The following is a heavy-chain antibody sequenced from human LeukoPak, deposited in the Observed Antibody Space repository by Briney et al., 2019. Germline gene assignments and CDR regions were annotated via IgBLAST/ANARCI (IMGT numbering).Heavy chain of an antibody. D-gene: IGHD3-3*01. CDR2: IYYSGST. Sequence: SETLSLTCTVSGGSISSGDYYWSWIRLPPGKGLEWIGYIYYSGSTYYNPSLKSRVTISVDTSKNQFSLKLSSVTAADTAVYYCASVHSHFGVVGAFDIWGQGTMVTVSS. CDR3: ASVHSHFGVVGAFDI. J-gene: IGHJ3*02. V-gene: IGHV4-30-4*08. CDR1: GGSISSGDYY.